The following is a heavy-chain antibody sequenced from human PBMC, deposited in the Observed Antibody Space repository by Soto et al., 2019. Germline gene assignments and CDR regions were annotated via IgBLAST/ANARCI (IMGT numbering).Heavy chain of an antibody. Sequence: SETLSLTCAVSGDSISSDAYSWNWIRQPPGKGLEWIGYIYHSGSTYYNPSLKSRVTISVDRSKNQFSLKLSSVTAADTAVYYCARATSHYYDSSANYPAFDYWGQGTLVTVSS. CDR2: IYHSGST. J-gene: IGHJ4*02. CDR3: ARATSHYYDSSANYPAFDY. CDR1: GDSISSDAYS. D-gene: IGHD3-22*01. V-gene: IGHV4-30-2*01.